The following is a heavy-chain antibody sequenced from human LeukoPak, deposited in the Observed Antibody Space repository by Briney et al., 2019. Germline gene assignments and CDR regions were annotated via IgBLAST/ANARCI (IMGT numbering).Heavy chain of an antibody. CDR1: GGSFSGYY. J-gene: IGHJ3*02. CDR3: ARDVGGYDYAFDI. Sequence: SETLSLTCAVYGGSFSGYYWSWIRQPPGKGLEWIGEINHSGSTNYNPSLKSRVTISVDTSKNQFSLKLSSVTAADTAVYYCARDVGGYDYAFDIWGQGTMVTVSS. CDR2: INHSGST. V-gene: IGHV4-34*01. D-gene: IGHD5-12*01.